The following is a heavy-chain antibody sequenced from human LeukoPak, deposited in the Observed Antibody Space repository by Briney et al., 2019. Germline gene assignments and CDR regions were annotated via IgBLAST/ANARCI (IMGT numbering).Heavy chain of an antibody. CDR3: ARDPSGSYIWFDP. Sequence: GGSLRLSCAASGFTFSDYYMSWIRQAPGKGLEWVSYISSSGGTIYYADSVKGRFTISRDNAKNSLYLQMNSLRAEDTAVYYCARDPSGSYIWFDPWGQGTLVTVSS. CDR2: ISSSGGTI. CDR1: GFTFSDYY. V-gene: IGHV3-11*01. J-gene: IGHJ5*02. D-gene: IGHD1-26*01.